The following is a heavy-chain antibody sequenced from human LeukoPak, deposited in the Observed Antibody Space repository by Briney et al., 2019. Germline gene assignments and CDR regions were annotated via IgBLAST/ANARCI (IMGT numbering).Heavy chain of an antibody. Sequence: GASVKVSCKASGYTFISYAIHWVRQAPGQRLEWMGWIHAGTGNTKYSQKFQGRVTITRDTSANTDYMELSRLRPEDTAVYYCARDITIGTTRFDPWGQGTLVTVSS. D-gene: IGHD1-1*01. CDR1: GYTFISYA. CDR2: IHAGTGNT. V-gene: IGHV1-3*01. CDR3: ARDITIGTTRFDP. J-gene: IGHJ5*02.